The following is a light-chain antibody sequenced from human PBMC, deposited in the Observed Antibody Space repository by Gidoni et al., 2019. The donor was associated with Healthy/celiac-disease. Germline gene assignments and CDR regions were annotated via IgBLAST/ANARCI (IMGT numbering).Light chain of an antibody. V-gene: IGKV3-11*01. CDR1: QSVSSY. Sequence: EIVLTQSPATLSLSPGERATLSCRASQSVSSYLAWYQQKPGQAPRLLIYDASNRATGIPARFSGSGSGKDFTLTSSSLEPEDFAVYYWQQRSNWPVTFGQGTKLEIK. CDR3: QQRSNWPVT. J-gene: IGKJ2*01. CDR2: DAS.